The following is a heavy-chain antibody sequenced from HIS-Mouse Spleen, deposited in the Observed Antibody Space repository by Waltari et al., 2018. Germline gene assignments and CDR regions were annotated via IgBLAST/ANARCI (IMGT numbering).Heavy chain of an antibody. D-gene: IGHD6-13*01. J-gene: IGHJ2*01. Sequence: QLQLQESGPGLVKPSETLSLTCTVPGGPISSSRYYWGWIRQPPGKGLVWIGSIYYSGSTYYNPSLKSRVTISVDTSKNQFSLKLSSVTAADTAVYYCAREIPYSSSWYDWYFDLWGRGTLVTVSS. CDR2: IYYSGST. CDR1: GGPISSSRYY. CDR3: AREIPYSSSWYDWYFDL. V-gene: IGHV4-39*07.